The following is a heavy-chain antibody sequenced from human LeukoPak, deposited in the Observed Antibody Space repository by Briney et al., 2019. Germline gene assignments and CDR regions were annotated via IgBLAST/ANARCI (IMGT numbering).Heavy chain of an antibody. D-gene: IGHD2-2*01. CDR3: AKDAGYCSSTSCYASEYFQH. Sequence: GGSLRLSCAASGFTFSDYYMSWIRQAPGKGLEWVSYISSSGSTIYYADSVKGRFTISRDNAKNSLYLQMNSLRAEDTAVYYCAKDAGYCSSTSCYASEYFQHWGQGTLVTVSS. CDR1: GFTFSDYY. J-gene: IGHJ1*01. V-gene: IGHV3-11*04. CDR2: ISSSGSTI.